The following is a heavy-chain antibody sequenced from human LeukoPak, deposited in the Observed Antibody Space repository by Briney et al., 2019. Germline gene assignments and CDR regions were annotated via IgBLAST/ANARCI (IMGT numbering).Heavy chain of an antibody. CDR2: ISGSGGST. D-gene: IGHD2-2*01. V-gene: IGHV3-23*01. CDR1: GFTFSSYA. Sequence: GGSLRLSCAASGFTFSSYAMSWVRQAPGKGLEWVSTISGSGGSTYYADSVKGRFTISGDNSKNTLYLQMNSLRAEDTAVYYCAKVPRYCSSTSCYGGWFDPWGQGTLVTVSS. J-gene: IGHJ5*02. CDR3: AKVPRYCSSTSCYGGWFDP.